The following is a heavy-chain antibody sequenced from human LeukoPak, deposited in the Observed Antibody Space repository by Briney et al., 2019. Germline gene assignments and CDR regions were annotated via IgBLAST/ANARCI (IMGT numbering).Heavy chain of an antibody. CDR3: AKDTLVGATTGAFDI. V-gene: IGHV3-9*03. Sequence: GRSLRLSCAASGFTFDDYAMHWVRQAPGKGLEWVSGISWNSGSIGYADSVKGRFTISRDNAKNSLYLQMNSLRAEDLALYYCAKDTLVGATTGAFDIWGQGTMVTVSS. CDR1: GFTFDDYA. D-gene: IGHD1-26*01. J-gene: IGHJ3*02. CDR2: ISWNSGSI.